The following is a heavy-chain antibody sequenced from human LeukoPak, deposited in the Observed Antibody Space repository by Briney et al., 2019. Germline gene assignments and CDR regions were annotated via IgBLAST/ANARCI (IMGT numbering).Heavy chain of an antibody. Sequence: SETLSLTCTVSGGSISSYYWTWIRQPAGKGLEWIGRIYTTGSTNYNPSLNSRVTMSVDTSKNQLSLKLSSVTAADTAVYYCARRIAVAGKAGFDYWGQGTLVTVSS. CDR2: IYTTGST. V-gene: IGHV4-4*07. D-gene: IGHD6-19*01. CDR1: GGSISSYY. CDR3: ARRIAVAGKAGFDY. J-gene: IGHJ4*02.